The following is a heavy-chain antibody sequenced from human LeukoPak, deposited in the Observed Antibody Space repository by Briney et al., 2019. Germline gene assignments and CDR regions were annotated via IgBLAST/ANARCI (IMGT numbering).Heavy chain of an antibody. V-gene: IGHV4-34*01. CDR2: INHSGST. D-gene: IGHD6-6*01. CDR3: ARGMYSSSTPGY. J-gene: IGHJ4*02. CDR1: GGSFSGYY. Sequence: PSETLSLTCAVYGGSFSGYYWSWIRQPPGKGLEWIGEINHSGSTNYNPSLKSRVTISVDTSKNQFSLKLSSVTAADTAVYYCARGMYSSSTPGYWGQGTLVTVSS.